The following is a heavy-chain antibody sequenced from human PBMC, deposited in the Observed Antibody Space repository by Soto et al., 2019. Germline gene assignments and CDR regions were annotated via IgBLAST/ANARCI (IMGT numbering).Heavy chain of an antibody. Sequence: PSETLSLTCGVSGDTISTGGYSWAWIRQPPGKALEWIGQTYHSGNPYYNPSLKSRVIISVDKSNNEFSLNLKSVTAADTAVYYCATLPPRIVVMTLPFPSWGQGTLVTVSS. J-gene: IGHJ4*02. D-gene: IGHD2-21*02. CDR1: GDTISTGGYS. V-gene: IGHV4-30-2*01. CDR2: TYHSGNP. CDR3: ATLPPRIVVMTLPFPS.